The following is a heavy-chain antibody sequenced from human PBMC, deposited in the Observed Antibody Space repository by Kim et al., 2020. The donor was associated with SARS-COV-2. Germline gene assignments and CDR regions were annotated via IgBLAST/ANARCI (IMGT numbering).Heavy chain of an antibody. CDR2: IWYDGSNK. V-gene: IGHV3-33*01. CDR1: GFTFSSYG. D-gene: IGHD6-13*01. J-gene: IGHJ5*02. Sequence: GGSLRLSCAASGFTFSSYGMHWVRQAPGKGLEWVAVIWYDGSNKYYADSVKGRFTISRDNSKNTLYLQMNSLRAEDTAVYYCARELAAAGSNWFDPWGQGTLVTVSS. CDR3: ARELAAAGSNWFDP.